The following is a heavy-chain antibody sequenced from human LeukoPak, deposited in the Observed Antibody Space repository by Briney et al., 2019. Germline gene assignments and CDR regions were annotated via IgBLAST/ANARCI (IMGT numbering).Heavy chain of an antibody. CDR1: GYTFTSYG. J-gene: IGHJ5*02. D-gene: IGHD5-24*01. Sequence: ASVKVSCKASGYTFTSYGISWVRQAPGQGLEWMGWISAYNGNTNCAQKLQGRATMTTDTSTSTAYMELRSLRSDDTAVYYCARDNSVRDEAWWFNPWGQGTLVTVSS. CDR2: ISAYNGNT. V-gene: IGHV1-18*01. CDR3: ARDNSVRDEAWWFNP.